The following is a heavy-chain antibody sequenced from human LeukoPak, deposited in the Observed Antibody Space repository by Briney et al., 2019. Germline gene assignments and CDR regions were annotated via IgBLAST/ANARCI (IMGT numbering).Heavy chain of an antibody. J-gene: IGHJ4*02. CDR1: GFTFSSYS. D-gene: IGHD1-1*01. CDR3: ARSGNYDC. Sequence: GGSLRPSRAASGFTFSSYSMGWVRQAPGEGVEWVSYISSTSSTIYYADSVKGRFTISRDNAKNSLYLQMNSLRDEDTAVYYCARSGNYDCWGQGTLVTVSS. CDR2: ISSTSSTI. V-gene: IGHV3-48*02.